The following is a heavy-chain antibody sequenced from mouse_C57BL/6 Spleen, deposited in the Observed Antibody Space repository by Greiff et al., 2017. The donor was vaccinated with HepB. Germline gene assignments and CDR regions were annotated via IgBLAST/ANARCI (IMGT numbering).Heavy chain of an antibody. CDR2: ISYDGSN. CDR3: AREAFYDPYRGMDY. V-gene: IGHV3-6*01. D-gene: IGHD2-3*01. Sequence: DVQLQESGPGLVKPSQSLSLTCSVTGYSITSGYYWNWIRQFPGNKLEWMGYISYDGSNNYNPSLKNRISITRDTSKNQFFLKLNSVTTEDTATYYCAREAFYDPYRGMDYWGQGTSVTVSS. CDR1: GYSITSGYY. J-gene: IGHJ4*01.